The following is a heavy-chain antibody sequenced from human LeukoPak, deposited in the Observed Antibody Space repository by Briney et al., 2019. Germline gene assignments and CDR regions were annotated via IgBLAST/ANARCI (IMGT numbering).Heavy chain of an antibody. Sequence: SETLSLTCTVSGGSISSSSYYWGWIRQPPGKGLEWIGSIYYSGSTYYNPSLKSRVTISVDTSKNQFSLKLSSVTAADTAVYYCARDPIVVPAAIGFDYWGQGTLVTVSS. D-gene: IGHD2-2*01. CDR3: ARDPIVVPAAIGFDY. J-gene: IGHJ4*02. CDR2: IYYSGST. CDR1: GGSISSSSYY. V-gene: IGHV4-39*07.